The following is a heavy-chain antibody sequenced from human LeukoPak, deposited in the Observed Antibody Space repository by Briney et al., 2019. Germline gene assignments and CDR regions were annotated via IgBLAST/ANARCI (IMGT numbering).Heavy chain of an antibody. Sequence: GGSLRLSCTASGLTFSTSGFNWVRHAPGKGLEWVASIGPTGSDRYHADSIKGRFTISRDNANNFLYLQMNSLRAEDTAVYYCATETNGRHYDYWGQGTLLTVSS. CDR3: ATETNGRHYDY. J-gene: IGHJ4*02. CDR2: IGPTGSDR. D-gene: IGHD1-14*01. V-gene: IGHV3-21*06. CDR1: GLTFSTSG.